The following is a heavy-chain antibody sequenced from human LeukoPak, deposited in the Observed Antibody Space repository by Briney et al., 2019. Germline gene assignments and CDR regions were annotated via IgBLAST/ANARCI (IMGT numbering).Heavy chain of an antibody. J-gene: IGHJ5*02. CDR1: GGSISSSSYY. CDR3: ARVGTNNWFDP. V-gene: IGHV4-39*07. D-gene: IGHD1-26*01. Sequence: SETLSLTCTVSGGSISSSSYYWGWIRQPPGKGLEWIGSIYYSGSTHYNTSLKSRVTISVDASKNQFSLKLSSVTAADTAVYYCARVGTNNWFDPWGQGTLVTVSS. CDR2: IYYSGST.